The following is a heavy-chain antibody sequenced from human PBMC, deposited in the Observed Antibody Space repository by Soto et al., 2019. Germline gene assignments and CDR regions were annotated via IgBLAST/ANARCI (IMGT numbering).Heavy chain of an antibody. CDR1: GGSFNNYA. V-gene: IGHV1-69*01. CDR3: AVAMVREILINESSGMHV. Sequence: QVHLVQSGAEVKKPGSSVKVSCTTSGGSFNNYAVSWVRQAPGQGLEWMGGIIPNFDTPNYAQKFQARVTIIADESTSTVYMELRSRRYNHTAVYYCAVAMVREILINESSGMHVWGQGTTVIVAS. J-gene: IGHJ6*02. D-gene: IGHD3-10*01. CDR2: IIPNFDTP.